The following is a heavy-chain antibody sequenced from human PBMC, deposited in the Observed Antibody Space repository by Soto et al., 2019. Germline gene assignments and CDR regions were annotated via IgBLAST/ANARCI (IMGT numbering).Heavy chain of an antibody. CDR1: GFTFDDYA. D-gene: IGHD1-7*01. J-gene: IGHJ6*04. V-gene: IGHV3-9*01. CDR2: ISWNSGSI. Sequence: GGSLRLSCAASGFTFDDYAMHWVRQAPGKGLEWVSGISWNSGSIGYADSVKGRFTISRDNAKNSLYLQMNSLRAEDTALYYCAKAYKNWNYALDVWGKGTTVTVSS. CDR3: AKAYKNWNYALDV.